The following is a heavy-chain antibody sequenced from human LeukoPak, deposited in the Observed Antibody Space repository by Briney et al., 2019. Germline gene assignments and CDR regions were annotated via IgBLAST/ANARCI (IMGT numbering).Heavy chain of an antibody. V-gene: IGHV3-7*01. D-gene: IGHD6-19*01. CDR2: IKQDGSEK. J-gene: IGHJ6*02. CDR1: GFPFSSYW. CDR3: ARDPYSSGWPSYYYYGMDV. Sequence: PGGSLRLSCAASGFPFSSYWMTWVRQAPGKGLEWVANIKQDGSEKYYVDSVKGRFTISRDNAKDSLYLQMNSLRAEDTAVYYCARDPYSSGWPSYYYYGMDVWGQGTTVTVSS.